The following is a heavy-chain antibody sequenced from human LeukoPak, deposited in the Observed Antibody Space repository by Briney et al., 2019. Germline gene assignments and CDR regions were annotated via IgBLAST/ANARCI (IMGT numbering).Heavy chain of an antibody. V-gene: IGHV1-69*04. CDR2: IIPILGIA. Sequence: SVKVSCKASGGTFSSYAISWVRQAPGQGLEWMGRIIPILGIANYAQKFQGRVTITADKSTSTAYMELSSLRSEDTAVYYCARDGGQYFGTVTHTSNFDYWGQGTLVTVSS. D-gene: IGHD3-9*01. CDR3: ARDGGQYFGTVTHTSNFDY. CDR1: GGTFSSYA. J-gene: IGHJ4*02.